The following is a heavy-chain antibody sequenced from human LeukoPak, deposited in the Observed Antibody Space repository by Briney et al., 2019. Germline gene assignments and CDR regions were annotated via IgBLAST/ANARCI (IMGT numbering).Heavy chain of an antibody. V-gene: IGHV4-59*11. CDR1: GGSISSHY. CDR2: IYYSGST. D-gene: IGHD3-22*01. Sequence: KPSETLSLTCTVSGGSISSHYWSWIRQPPGKGLEWIGYIYYSGSTNYNPSLKSRVTISVDTSKNQFSLKLSSVTAADTAVYYCARDCYDSSGYYYDGGWGVCFDYWGQGTLVTVSS. CDR3: ARDCYDSSGYYYDGGWGVCFDY. J-gene: IGHJ4*02.